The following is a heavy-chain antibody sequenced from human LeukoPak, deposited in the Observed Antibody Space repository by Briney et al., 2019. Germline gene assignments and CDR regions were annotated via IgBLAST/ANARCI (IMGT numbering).Heavy chain of an antibody. Sequence: PSETLSLTCTVSGGSISSYYWSWIRQPAGKGLEWIGRFYTSGSTKYNPSLKSRVTMSEDTSKNQFSLKLSSVTAADTAVYYCARGFLGDYFGSGSYYVCDYWGQGTLVTVSS. D-gene: IGHD3-10*01. CDR1: GGSISSYY. CDR2: FYTSGST. J-gene: IGHJ4*02. V-gene: IGHV4-4*07. CDR3: ARGFLGDYFGSGSYYVCDY.